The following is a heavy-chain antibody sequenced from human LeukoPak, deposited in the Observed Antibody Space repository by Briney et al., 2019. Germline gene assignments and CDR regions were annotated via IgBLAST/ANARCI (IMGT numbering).Heavy chain of an antibody. Sequence: GGSLRLSCAASGFTFSSYSMNWVRQAPGKGLEWVAFIRYDGSNKYYADSVKGRFTISRDNSKNTLYLQMNSLRAEDTAVYYCAKDLVHTVTTSWGGKDYWGQGTLVTVSS. CDR2: IRYDGSNK. CDR1: GFTFSSYS. V-gene: IGHV3-30*02. CDR3: AKDLVHTVTTSWGGKDY. J-gene: IGHJ4*02. D-gene: IGHD4-17*01.